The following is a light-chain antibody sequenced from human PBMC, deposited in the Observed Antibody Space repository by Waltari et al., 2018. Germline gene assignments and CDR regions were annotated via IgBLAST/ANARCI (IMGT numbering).Light chain of an antibody. CDR1: SSDVGNYNL. J-gene: IGLJ2*01. V-gene: IGLV2-23*02. CDR3: CSYAGSTTFVI. Sequence: QSALTQPASVSGSPGQSITIPCTGTSSDVGNYNLVSWYQHHPGKAPKLMIYGDTARPSGVSYRFSGSRSGNTASLTISGLQAEDEADYYCCSYAGSTTFVIFGGGTKLTVL. CDR2: GDT.